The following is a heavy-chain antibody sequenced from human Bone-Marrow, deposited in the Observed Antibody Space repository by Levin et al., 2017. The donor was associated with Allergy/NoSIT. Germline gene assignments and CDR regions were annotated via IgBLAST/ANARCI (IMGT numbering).Heavy chain of an antibody. V-gene: IGHV3-74*01. D-gene: IGHD6-19*01. J-gene: IGHJ4*02. CDR3: ARAGVSSGWSYHFDF. CDR2: INYDGSTT. Sequence: GGSLRLSCAASGFTFSSYWMHWVRQAPGKGLVWVSRINYDGSTTTYVDSVKGRFSISRDNAKNTLYLQMNSLRAEDTAVYYCARAGVSSGWSYHFDFWGQGTLVTVSS. CDR1: GFTFSSYW.